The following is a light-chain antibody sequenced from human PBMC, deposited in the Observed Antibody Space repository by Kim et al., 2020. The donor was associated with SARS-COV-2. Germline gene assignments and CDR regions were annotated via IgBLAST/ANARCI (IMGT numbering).Light chain of an antibody. CDR1: NSDIGNYNR. V-gene: IGLV2-18*02. J-gene: IGLJ3*02. Sequence: GQSVTISCIGTNSDIGNYNRVSGYQQPPGTAPRLLINGVTNRPSGVPDRFSGSKSGNTASLTISGLQAEDEADYYCASYARSDSWVFGGGTQLTVL. CDR3: ASYARSDSWV. CDR2: GVT.